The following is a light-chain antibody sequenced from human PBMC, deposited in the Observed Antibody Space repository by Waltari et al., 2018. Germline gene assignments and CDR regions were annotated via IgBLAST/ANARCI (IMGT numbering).Light chain of an antibody. CDR3: QQYDNWPPWT. V-gene: IGKV3-15*01. CDR1: QSISIN. Sequence: VMTQSPATLYVSPGESATLSCRASQSISINLAWYQQKPGRAPRLLIYNSSTRGTGVPARFSGRGSGTEFTLTISSLQSEDFAVYYCQQYDNWPPWTFGQGTKVEI. J-gene: IGKJ1*01. CDR2: NSS.